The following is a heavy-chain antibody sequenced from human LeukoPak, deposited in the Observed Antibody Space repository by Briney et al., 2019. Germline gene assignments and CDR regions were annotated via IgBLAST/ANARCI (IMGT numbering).Heavy chain of an antibody. V-gene: IGHV4-39*01. CDR1: GGSISSSSYY. Sequence: SETLSLTCTVSGGSISSSSYYWGWIRQPPGKGLEWIGSIYYSGSTYYNPSLKSRVTISVDTSKNQFSLKLSSVTAADTAVYYCARDTFMIRGCMDVWGQGTTVTVSS. CDR2: IYYSGST. J-gene: IGHJ6*02. D-gene: IGHD3-10*01. CDR3: ARDTFMIRGCMDV.